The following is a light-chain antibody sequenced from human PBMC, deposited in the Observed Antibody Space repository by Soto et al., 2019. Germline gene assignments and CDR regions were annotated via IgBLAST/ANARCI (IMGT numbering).Light chain of an antibody. CDR1: QSVSSN. V-gene: IGKV3-15*01. Sequence: EIVMTQSPATLSVSPGERATLSCRASQSVSSNLAWYQQKPGQAPRLLIYGASTRATGIPARFSGSGSGTELTLTISSLQSEDFAIYYCQQYNNWLWTFGQGTKVEIQ. CDR2: GAS. CDR3: QQYNNWLWT. J-gene: IGKJ1*01.